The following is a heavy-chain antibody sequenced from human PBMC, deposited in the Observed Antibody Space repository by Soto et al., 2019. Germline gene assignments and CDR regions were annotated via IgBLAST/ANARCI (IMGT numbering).Heavy chain of an antibody. CDR2: ISGDGIST. Sequence: EVQLLESGGGLEQPGGSLRLSCAVSGFTFSSFAMTWVRQAPGKGLEWVSGISGDGISTYYTDSVKGRFTISRDNSKNTLYLQMNSLRVEDTAVYLCAREVWRTVTTDVGVHYYYDGMDVWGQGTTVTVSS. D-gene: IGHD4-17*01. CDR1: GFTFSSFA. J-gene: IGHJ6*02. CDR3: AREVWRTVTTDVGVHYYYDGMDV. V-gene: IGHV3-23*01.